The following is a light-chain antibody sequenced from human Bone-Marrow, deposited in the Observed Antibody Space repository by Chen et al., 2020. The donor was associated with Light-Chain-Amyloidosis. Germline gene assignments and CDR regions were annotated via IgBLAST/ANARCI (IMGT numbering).Light chain of an antibody. J-gene: IGKJ3*01. CDR1: QSVSSY. V-gene: IGKV3-11*01. CDR2: DAS. CDR3: QQRSNWRFT. Sequence: EIVLTQSPATLSLSPGERATLSCRTSQSVSSYLAWFQQKPGQAPRLLIYDASNRATGIPARFSGSGSGTDFILTISSLEPEDLAIYYCQQRSNWRFTFGPGTRVDIK.